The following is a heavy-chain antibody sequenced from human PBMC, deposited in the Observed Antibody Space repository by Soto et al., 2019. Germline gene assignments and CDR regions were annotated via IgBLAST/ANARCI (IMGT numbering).Heavy chain of an antibody. Sequence: PGGSLRLSCAASGFIFSTHWMHWVRQAPGKGLVWVSHIGPDGSNIRDADSVQGRFTISRDNARNTLYLQMNSLRDEDTAVYYCVTDNNWSYDYWGQGILGTVSS. V-gene: IGHV3-74*01. CDR2: IGPDGSNI. J-gene: IGHJ4*02. D-gene: IGHD1-1*01. CDR1: GFIFSTHW. CDR3: VTDNNWSYDY.